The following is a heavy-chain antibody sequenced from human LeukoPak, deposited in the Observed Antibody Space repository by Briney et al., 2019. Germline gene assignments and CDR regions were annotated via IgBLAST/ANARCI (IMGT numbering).Heavy chain of an antibody. J-gene: IGHJ6*02. CDR3: AKHLGWLTRFDYSYAMDV. D-gene: IGHD4/OR15-4a*01. V-gene: IGHV3-30-3*01. CDR2: ISYDGSNK. Sequence: GRSLRLSCVASGFTFSSYAMHWVRQAPGKGLEWVAVISYDGSNKYYADSVKGRFTISRDNSKNTLYLQMNSLRAEDTAVYYCAKHLGWLTRFDYSYAMDVWGQGTPVTVSS. CDR1: GFTFSSYA.